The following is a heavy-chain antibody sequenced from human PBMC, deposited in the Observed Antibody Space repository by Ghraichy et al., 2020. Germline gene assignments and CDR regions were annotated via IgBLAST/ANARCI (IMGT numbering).Heavy chain of an antibody. V-gene: IGHV4-59*01. CDR1: GASISSYY. Sequence: SETLSLTCSVSGASISSYYWSWVRQSPGKGLEWVGYVYCSGTTNYNPSLKSRVTMSVDTSRNQFSLKLSSVTAADTAVYYCAREVVGRMDVWGQGTTVTVSS. J-gene: IGHJ6*02. CDR2: VYCSGTT. CDR3: AREVVGRMDV.